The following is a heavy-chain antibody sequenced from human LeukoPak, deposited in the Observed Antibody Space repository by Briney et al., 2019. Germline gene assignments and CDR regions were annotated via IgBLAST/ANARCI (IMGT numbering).Heavy chain of an antibody. D-gene: IGHD4-17*01. CDR3: SKDPNGDYIGAFAM. Sequence: GGSLRLSCAASGLTFSNYAMTWVRQAPGKGLEWVSIIIVSGSRTYYADSVKGRFTISRDNSKNTLYLQMNSLRAEDTALYYCSKDPNGDYIGAFAMWGPGTLVTVSS. V-gene: IGHV3-23*01. CDR2: IIVSGSRT. J-gene: IGHJ3*02. CDR1: GLTFSNYA.